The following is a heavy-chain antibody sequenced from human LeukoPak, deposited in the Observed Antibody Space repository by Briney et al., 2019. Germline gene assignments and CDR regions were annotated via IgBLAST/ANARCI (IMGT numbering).Heavy chain of an antibody. CDR3: AKDDISMVRGAQINWFDP. CDR2: ISGSGGST. Sequence: GGSLRLSCAASGFTFSSYAMSWVRQAPGKGLEWVSAISGSGGSTYYADSVKGRFTISRDNSKNTLYLQMNSLRAEDAGVYYCAKDDISMVRGAQINWFDPWGQGTLVTVSS. CDR1: GFTFSSYA. D-gene: IGHD3-10*01. J-gene: IGHJ5*02. V-gene: IGHV3-23*01.